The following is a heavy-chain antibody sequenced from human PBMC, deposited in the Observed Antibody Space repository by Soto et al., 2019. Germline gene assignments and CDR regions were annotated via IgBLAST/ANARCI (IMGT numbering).Heavy chain of an antibody. D-gene: IGHD3-10*01. Sequence: TLETLSLTCAVYGGSFSGYYWTWIRQPPGTGLEWIGEINHSGSTNYNPSLKSRVTISVDTSKNQFSLKLSSVTAADTAVYYCAGTTFVLLWFGAHSGTQFDYWGQGTLVTVSS. V-gene: IGHV4-34*01. CDR3: AGTTFVLLWFGAHSGTQFDY. CDR1: GGSFSGYY. CDR2: INHSGST. J-gene: IGHJ4*02.